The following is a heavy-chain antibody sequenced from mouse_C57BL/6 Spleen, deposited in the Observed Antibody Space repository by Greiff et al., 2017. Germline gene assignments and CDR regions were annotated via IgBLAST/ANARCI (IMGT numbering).Heavy chain of an antibody. D-gene: IGHD3-2*02. J-gene: IGHJ2*01. Sequence: VMLVESGGGLVKPGGSLKLSCAASGFTFSDYGMHWVRQAPEKGLEWVAYISSGSSTIYYADTVKGRFTISRDNAKNTLFLQMTSLRSEDTAMYYCARTAQAYFDYWGQGTTLTVSS. CDR3: ARTAQAYFDY. CDR1: GFTFSDYG. CDR2: ISSGSSTI. V-gene: IGHV5-17*01.